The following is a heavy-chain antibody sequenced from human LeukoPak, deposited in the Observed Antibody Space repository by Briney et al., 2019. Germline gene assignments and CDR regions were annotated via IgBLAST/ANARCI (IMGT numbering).Heavy chain of an antibody. J-gene: IGHJ4*02. CDR2: ISGSGGST. CDR1: GFTFSSYA. V-gene: IGHV3-23*01. D-gene: IGHD5-24*01. CDR3: AKDLRSGDGYINFDC. Sequence: PGGSLSLSCAASGFTFSSYAMRWVRQAPGKGLEWVSAISGSGGSTYYADSVKGRFTISRDNSKNTLYLQMNSLRAEDTAVYYCAKDLRSGDGYINFDCWGQGTLVTVAS.